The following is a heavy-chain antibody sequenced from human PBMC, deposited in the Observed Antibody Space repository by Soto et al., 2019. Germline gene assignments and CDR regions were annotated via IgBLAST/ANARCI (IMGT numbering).Heavy chain of an antibody. CDR1: GFTVSSNY. CDR2: IYSGGST. J-gene: IGHJ6*03. V-gene: IGHV3-66*01. Sequence: EVQLVESGGGLVQPGGSLRLSCAASGFTVSSNYMSWVRQAPGKGLEWVSVIYSGGSTYDADSVKGRFTISRENSKNTLYLKMNSLRAEDTAVYYCARDRQGPAAINYYYYNMDVWGKGTTVTVSS. D-gene: IGHD2-2*01. CDR3: ARDRQGPAAINYYYYNMDV.